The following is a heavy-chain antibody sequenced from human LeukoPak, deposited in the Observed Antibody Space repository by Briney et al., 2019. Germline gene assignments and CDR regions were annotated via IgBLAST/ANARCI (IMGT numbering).Heavy chain of an antibody. V-gene: IGHV3-23*01. Sequence: GGSLRLSCAASGFIFSTYAMTWVRQAPGKGLEWVSSISGSDGSTYHADSVKGRFTISTDNSKNTLYLHMNSLRADDTAVYYCAKDHPFDYYYATSGYFLYWGQGTLATVSS. CDR2: ISGSDGST. CDR1: GFIFSTYA. D-gene: IGHD3-22*01. J-gene: IGHJ4*02. CDR3: AKDHPFDYYYATSGYFLY.